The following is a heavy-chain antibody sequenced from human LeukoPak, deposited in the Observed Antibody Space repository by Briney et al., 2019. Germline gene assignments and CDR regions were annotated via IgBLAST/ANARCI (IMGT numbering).Heavy chain of an antibody. Sequence: SVKVSCKASGGTFISYAISWVRQAPGQGLEWMGRIIPILGIANYAQKFQGRVTITADKSTSTAYMELSSLRSEDTAVYYCARASEYYDSSGYYFDYWGQGTLVTVSS. CDR3: ARASEYYDSSGYYFDY. V-gene: IGHV1-69*04. CDR2: IIPILGIA. CDR1: GGTFISYA. D-gene: IGHD3-22*01. J-gene: IGHJ4*02.